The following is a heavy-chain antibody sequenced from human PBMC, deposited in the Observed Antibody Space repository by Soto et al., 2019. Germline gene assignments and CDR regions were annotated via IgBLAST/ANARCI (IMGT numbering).Heavy chain of an antibody. CDR2: IHYSGST. CDR3: ARGFVETAMAFDY. CDR1: GASINSGGYF. Sequence: QVQLQESGPGLVKPSQTLSLACSVSGASINSGGYFWSWIRQLPGQGLEWIGYIHYSGSTYYNPSLKSRVVMSMDTSKNDFSLKLSSVTAADTAVFYCARGFVETAMAFDYWGQGALVTVSS. J-gene: IGHJ4*02. D-gene: IGHD5-18*01. V-gene: IGHV4-31*03.